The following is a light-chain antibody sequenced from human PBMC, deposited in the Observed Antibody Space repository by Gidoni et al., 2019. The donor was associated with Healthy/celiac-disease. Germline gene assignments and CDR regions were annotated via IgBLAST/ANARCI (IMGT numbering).Light chain of an antibody. CDR3: NSRDSSGNHVV. V-gene: IGLV3-19*01. CDR1: SLRSYY. Sequence: VSVALGQTVRITCQGDSLRSYYASWYQQKPGQAPVLVIYGKNNRPSGIPDRFSGSSSGNTASLTITGAQAEDEADYYCNSRDSSGNHVVFGGGTKLTVL. J-gene: IGLJ2*01. CDR2: GKN.